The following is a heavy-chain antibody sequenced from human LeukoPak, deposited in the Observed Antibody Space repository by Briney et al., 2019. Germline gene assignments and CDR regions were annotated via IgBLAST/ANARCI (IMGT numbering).Heavy chain of an antibody. J-gene: IGHJ5*02. V-gene: IGHV1-69*05. D-gene: IGHD5-24*01. CDR3: ARDGGGRRDGYNNWFDP. Sequence: SVKVSCKASGGTFSSYAISWVRQAPGQGLEWMGGIIPIFGTANYAQKLQGRVTITTDESTSTAYMELSSLRSEDTAVYYCARDGGGRRDGYNNWFDPWGQGTLVTVSS. CDR1: GGTFSSYA. CDR2: IIPIFGTA.